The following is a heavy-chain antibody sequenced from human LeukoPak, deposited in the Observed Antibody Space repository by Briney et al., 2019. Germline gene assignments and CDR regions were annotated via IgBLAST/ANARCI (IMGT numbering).Heavy chain of an antibody. D-gene: IGHD3-16*02. J-gene: IGHJ4*02. CDR2: ISSSSSYI. CDR3: ARDGPFIRSWAYFDY. V-gene: IGHV3-21*01. Sequence: GGSLRLSCAASGFTFSSYSMNWVRQAPGKGLEWVPSISSSSSYIYYADSVKGRFTISRDNAKNSLYLQMNSLRAEDTAVYYCARDGPFIRSWAYFDYWGQGTLVTVSS. CDR1: GFTFSSYS.